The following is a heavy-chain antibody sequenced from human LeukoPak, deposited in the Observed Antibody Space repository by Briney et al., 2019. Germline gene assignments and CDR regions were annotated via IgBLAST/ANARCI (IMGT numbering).Heavy chain of an antibody. CDR2: MNPNSGNT. V-gene: IGHV1-8*01. J-gene: IGHJ6*02. Sequence: ASVKVSCKASGYTFTSYDINWVRQATGQGLEWMGWMNPNSGNTGYAQKFQGRVTMTRNTSISTAYTELSSLRSEDTAVYYCARAGDYDSSGYYFYYYYGMDVWGQGTTVTVSS. CDR1: GYTFTSYD. CDR3: ARAGDYDSSGYYFYYYYGMDV. D-gene: IGHD3-22*01.